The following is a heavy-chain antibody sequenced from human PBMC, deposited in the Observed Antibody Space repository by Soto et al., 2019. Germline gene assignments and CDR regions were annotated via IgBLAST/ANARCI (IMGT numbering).Heavy chain of an antibody. CDR2: IYYSGST. CDR1: GGSISSSSYY. D-gene: IGHD3-16*01. Sequence: SETLSLTCTVSGGSISSSSYYWGWIRQPPGKGLEWIGSIYYSGSTYYNPSLKSRVTISVDTSKNQFSLKLSSVTAADTAVYYCAKDEGGIFDSWGQGTLVTVSS. V-gene: IGHV4-39*01. J-gene: IGHJ4*01. CDR3: AKDEGGIFDS.